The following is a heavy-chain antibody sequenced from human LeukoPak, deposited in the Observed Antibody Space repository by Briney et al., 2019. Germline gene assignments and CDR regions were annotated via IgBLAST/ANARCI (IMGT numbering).Heavy chain of an antibody. CDR1: GGSISSGGYY. CDR2: IYYSGST. J-gene: IGHJ6*03. Sequence: SQTLSLTCTVSGGSISSGGYYWSWIRQHPGKGLEWIGYIYYSGSTYYNPSLKSRVTISVDTSKNQFSLKLSSVTAADTAVYYCARDGPLVVVPAATTNHSQYYYYYYMDVWGKGTTVTVSS. CDR3: ARDGPLVVVPAATTNHSQYYYYYYMDV. V-gene: IGHV4-31*03. D-gene: IGHD2-2*01.